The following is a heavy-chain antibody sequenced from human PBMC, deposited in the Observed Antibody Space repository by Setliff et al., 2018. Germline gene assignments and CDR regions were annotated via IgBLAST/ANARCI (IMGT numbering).Heavy chain of an antibody. CDR3: ARVALVVVIRNAFDI. J-gene: IGHJ3*02. V-gene: IGHV4-39*07. CDR2: IYYSGST. D-gene: IGHD2-21*01. CDR1: GGSISSSSYY. Sequence: SETLSLTCTVSGGSISSSSYYWGWIRQPPGKGLEWIGSIYYSGSTYYNPSLKSRVTISVDTSKNQFSLRLSSVTAADTAVYYCARVALVVVIRNAFDIWGQGTMVTVSS.